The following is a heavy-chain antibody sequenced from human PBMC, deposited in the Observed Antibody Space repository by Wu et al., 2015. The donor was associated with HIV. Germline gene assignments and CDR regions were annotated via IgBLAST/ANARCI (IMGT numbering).Heavy chain of an antibody. J-gene: IGHJ3*01. CDR3: ARPYSGYAYDVFDV. CDR1: GGTFSSDA. Sequence: QVDLVQSGREVKEPGSSVKVSCKASGGTFSSDAVSWVRQAPGRGLSGWEDHPXFGTQNTHRVSRAELPLPRTKSTSTVFMELSSLRSDDTAVYYCARPYSGYAYDVFDVWGQGTMVSVSS. CDR2: HPXFGT. D-gene: IGHD5-12*01. V-gene: IGHV1-69*13.